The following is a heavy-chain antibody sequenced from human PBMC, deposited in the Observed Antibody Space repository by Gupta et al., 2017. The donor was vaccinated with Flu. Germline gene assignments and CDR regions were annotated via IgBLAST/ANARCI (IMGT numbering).Heavy chain of an antibody. CDR2: ISKDGSNQ. V-gene: IGHV3-30*18. CDR1: AFSFSSYG. CDR3: AKDHHSGTYPAGFDY. D-gene: IGHD1-26*01. Sequence: QVQLVESGGGVVQPGRSLRLSCAASAFSFSSYGMNWVRQAPGKGLERVAVISKDGSNQYYADSVKGRFSIFRDNSKNTLNLQMESLRGDDTAVYYCAKDHHSGTYPAGFDYWGQGTPVTVSS. J-gene: IGHJ4*02.